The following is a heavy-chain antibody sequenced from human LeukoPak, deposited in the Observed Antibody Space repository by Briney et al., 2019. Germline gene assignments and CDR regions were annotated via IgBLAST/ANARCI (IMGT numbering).Heavy chain of an antibody. J-gene: IGHJ4*02. D-gene: IGHD2-2*01. Sequence: GGSLRLPCAASGFTFSSYAMHWVRQAPGKGLEWVAVISYDGSNKYYADSVKGRFTISRDNSKNTLYLQMNSLRAEDTAVYYCEAICSSTSCSSFDYWGQGTLVTVSS. V-gene: IGHV3-30-3*01. CDR3: EAICSSTSCSSFDY. CDR1: GFTFSSYA. CDR2: ISYDGSNK.